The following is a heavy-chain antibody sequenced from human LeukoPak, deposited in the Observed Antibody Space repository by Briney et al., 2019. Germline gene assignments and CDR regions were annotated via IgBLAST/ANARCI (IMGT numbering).Heavy chain of an antibody. V-gene: IGHV1-69*13. CDR1: GGTFSSYA. Sequence: ASVTVSCKASGGTFSSYAISWVRQAPGQGLEWMGGIIPIFGTANYAQKFQGRVTITADESTSTAYMELSSLRSDDTAVYYCAREGLDYYDSSGYYSGHFDYWGQGTLVTVSS. CDR3: AREGLDYYDSSGYYSGHFDY. CDR2: IIPIFGTA. D-gene: IGHD3-22*01. J-gene: IGHJ4*02.